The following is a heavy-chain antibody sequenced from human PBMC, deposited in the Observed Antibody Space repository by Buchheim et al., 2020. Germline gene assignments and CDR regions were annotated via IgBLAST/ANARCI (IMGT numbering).Heavy chain of an antibody. D-gene: IGHD2-15*01. J-gene: IGHJ4*02. CDR1: GGSISSSSYY. CDR3: ARVVVVVAETGYFDY. V-gene: IGHV4-39*07. Sequence: QLQLQESGPGLVKPSETLSLTCTVSGGSISSSSYYWGWIRQPPGKGLEWIGSIYYSGSTYYNPSLKSRVTISVDTSKNQFSLKLSSVTAADTAVYYCARVVVVVAETGYFDYWGRGTL. CDR2: IYYSGST.